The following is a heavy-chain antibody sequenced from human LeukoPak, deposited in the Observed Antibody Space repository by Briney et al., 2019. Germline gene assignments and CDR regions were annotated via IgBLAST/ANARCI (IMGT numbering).Heavy chain of an antibody. V-gene: IGHV3-30*18. CDR3: AKDRLEQLPGGYFDY. D-gene: IGHD6-6*01. Sequence: PRGSLRLSCAASGFTFSSYGMHWVRQAPGKGLEWVAVISYDGSNKYYADSVKGRFTISRDNSKNTLYLQMNSLRAEDTAVYYCAKDRLEQLPGGYFDYWGQGTLVTVSS. CDR1: GFTFSSYG. J-gene: IGHJ4*02. CDR2: ISYDGSNK.